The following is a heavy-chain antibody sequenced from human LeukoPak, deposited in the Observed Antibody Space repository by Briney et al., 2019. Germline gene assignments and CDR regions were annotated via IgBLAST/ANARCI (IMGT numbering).Heavy chain of an antibody. Sequence: PGGSLRLFCASSGFTFSNAWMNWVRQAPGKGLEWVGRVKTKTVGGTTEYAAPVKGRFTISRDDSKNTLYLQMDSLKTEDTAVYYCTTHPYWGQGTLVTVSS. CDR3: TTHPY. CDR2: VKTKTVGGTT. V-gene: IGHV3-15*01. CDR1: GFTFSNAW. J-gene: IGHJ4*02.